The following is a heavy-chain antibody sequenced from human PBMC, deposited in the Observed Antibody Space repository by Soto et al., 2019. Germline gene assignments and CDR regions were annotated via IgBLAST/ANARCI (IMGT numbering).Heavy chain of an antibody. V-gene: IGHV3-30-3*01. J-gene: IGHJ6*01. D-gene: IGHD1-1*01. CDR3: AREKDPDVTGYYYGMDV. Sequence: QVQLVESGGGVVQPGRSLRLSCAASGFTFSSYAMHWVRQAPGKGLEWVAVISYDGSNKYYADSVKGRFTISRDNSKNXXYLQMNSLRAEDTAVYYCAREKDPDVTGYYYGMDVWGQGTTVTVSS. CDR1: GFTFSSYA. CDR2: ISYDGSNK.